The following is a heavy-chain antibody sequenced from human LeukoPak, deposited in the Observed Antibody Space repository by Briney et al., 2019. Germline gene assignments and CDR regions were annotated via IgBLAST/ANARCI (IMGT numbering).Heavy chain of an antibody. CDR1: GYTVTELS. Sequence: ASVKVSCKVSGYTVTELSMHWVRQAPGKGLEWMGGFDPEDGETIYAQKFQGRVTMTEDTSTDTAYMELSSLRSEDTAVYYCATRGPVLRYFDWPHIPPYYFDYWGQGTLVTVSS. D-gene: IGHD3-9*01. CDR3: ATRGPVLRYFDWPHIPPYYFDY. V-gene: IGHV1-24*01. CDR2: FDPEDGET. J-gene: IGHJ4*02.